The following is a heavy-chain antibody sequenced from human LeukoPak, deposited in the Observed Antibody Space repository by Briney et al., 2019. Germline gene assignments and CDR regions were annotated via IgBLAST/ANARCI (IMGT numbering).Heavy chain of an antibody. D-gene: IGHD4-17*01. CDR2: IYHSGST. J-gene: IGHJ4*02. CDR1: GGSISSSNW. Sequence: SGTLSLTCADSGGSISSSNWWSWVRQPPGKGLEWIGEIYHSGSTNFNPSLKTRVTISVDKSKKHFSLKMTSVTAADTAVYYCARASHDYGDYSHFDYWGQGTLVTVSS. V-gene: IGHV4-4*02. CDR3: ARASHDYGDYSHFDY.